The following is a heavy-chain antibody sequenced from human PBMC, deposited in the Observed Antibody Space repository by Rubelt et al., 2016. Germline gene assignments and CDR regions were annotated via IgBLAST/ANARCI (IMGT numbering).Heavy chain of an antibody. D-gene: IGHD5-18*01. J-gene: IGHJ4*02. CDR3: ARSGGYGWDF. Sequence: EVQLVESGGDLVQPGGTLRLSCAASGFLFHHYWMTWVRQAPGKGLEWVANIKPDGSEAYYIDHLKGRFNMSRDNAKKSIYLQMNNLRVEDTAVYYCARSGGYGWDFWGQGTRVTVSS. V-gene: IGHV3-7*01. CDR2: IKPDGSEA. CDR1: GFLFHHYW.